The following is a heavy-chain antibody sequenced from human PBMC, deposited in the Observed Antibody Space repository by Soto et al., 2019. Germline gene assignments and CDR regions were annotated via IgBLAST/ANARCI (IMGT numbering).Heavy chain of an antibody. CDR1: GGSISSSSYY. CDR2: IYYSGST. J-gene: IGHJ4*02. CDR3: ASPLYSSSWYGGFDY. V-gene: IGHV4-39*01. D-gene: IGHD6-13*01. Sequence: PSETLSLTCTVSGGSISSSSYYWGWIRQPPGKGLEWIGSIYYSGSTYYNPSLKSRVTISVDTSKNQFSLKLSSVTAADTAVYYCASPLYSSSWYGGFDYWGQGTLVTVSS.